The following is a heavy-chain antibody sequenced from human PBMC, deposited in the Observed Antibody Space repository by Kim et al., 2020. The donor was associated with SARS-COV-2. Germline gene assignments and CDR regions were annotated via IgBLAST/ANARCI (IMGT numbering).Heavy chain of an antibody. Sequence: GGSLRLSCAASGFTFSIYTMNWVRQAPGKGLEWVSTISGSGGSTYYADSVKGRFTISRDNSKNTLYLQMNRLRAEDTAVYYCASRSNYAFDNWGQGTLVT. V-gene: IGHV3-23*01. J-gene: IGHJ4*02. CDR1: GFTFSIYT. CDR2: ISGSGGST. D-gene: IGHD3-16*01. CDR3: ASRSNYAFDN.